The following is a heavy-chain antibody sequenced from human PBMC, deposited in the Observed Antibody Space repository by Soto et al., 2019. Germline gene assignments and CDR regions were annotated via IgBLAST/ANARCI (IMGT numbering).Heavy chain of an antibody. Sequence: PSESLSLTCTGSGGSISSYYWSWIRQPPGKGLEWIGYIYYSGSTNYNPSLKSRVTKSVDTSKSQFAKKLSSVTATGTRVYYCAIYGPRSSISSGFDPWGQGTLVTVSS. D-gene: IGHD6-6*01. CDR2: IYYSGST. V-gene: IGHV4-59*01. CDR3: AIYGPRSSISSGFDP. CDR1: GGSISSYY. J-gene: IGHJ5*02.